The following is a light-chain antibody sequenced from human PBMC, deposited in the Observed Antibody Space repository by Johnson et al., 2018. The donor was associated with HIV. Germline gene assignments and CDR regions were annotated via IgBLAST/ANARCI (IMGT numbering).Light chain of an antibody. CDR3: GTWDSGLGAVYV. CDR2: DNN. CDR1: SSNIENNY. V-gene: IGLV1-51*01. J-gene: IGLJ1*01. Sequence: QSVLTQPPSMSAAPGQRVAISCSGSSSNIENNYVSWYQQFPGTAPKLLIYDNNKRPSGIPDRFSGSKSGTSATLGITGLQTGDEADYYCGTWDSGLGAVYVFGPGTKVTVL.